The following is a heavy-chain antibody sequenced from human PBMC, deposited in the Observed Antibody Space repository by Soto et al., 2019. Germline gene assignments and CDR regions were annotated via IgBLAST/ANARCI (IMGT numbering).Heavy chain of an antibody. CDR2: IIPILGIA. CDR3: ARDDYYYGSGSYYFDY. V-gene: IGHV1-69*08. CDR1: GGTFSSYT. J-gene: IGHJ4*02. Sequence: QVQLVQSGAEVKKPGSSVKVSCKASGGTFSSYTISWVRQAPGQGLEWMGRIIPILGIANYAQKFQGRVTITADKSTSTAYMELSRLRSEDTGVYYCARDDYYYGSGSYYFDYWGQGTLVTVSS. D-gene: IGHD3-10*01.